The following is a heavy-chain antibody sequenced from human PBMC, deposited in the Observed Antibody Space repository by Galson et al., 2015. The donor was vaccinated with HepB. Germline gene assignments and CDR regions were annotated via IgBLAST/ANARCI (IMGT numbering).Heavy chain of an antibody. CDR2: ISSSGSTI. CDR1: GFTFSSYE. D-gene: IGHD3-10*01. J-gene: IGHJ3*02. V-gene: IGHV3-48*03. CDR3: AREGRFGELSDDAFDI. Sequence: SLRLSCAASGFTFSSYEMNWVRQAPGKGLEWVSYISSSGSTIHYADSVKGRFTISRDNAKNSLYLQMNSLRAEDTAFYYCAREGRFGELSDDAFDIWGHGTMVTVSS.